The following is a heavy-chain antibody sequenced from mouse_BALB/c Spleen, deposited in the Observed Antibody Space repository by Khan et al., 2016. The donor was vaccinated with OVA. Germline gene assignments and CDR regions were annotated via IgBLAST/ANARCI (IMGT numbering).Heavy chain of an antibody. Sequence: EVQLQESGPSLVKPSQTLSLTCSVTGDSFTSGYWNWIRKFPENKLEYMGYIIYTGYTYYNPSLQSRISITRHTSKNQYYLQLNSVTDEDTATYYCARSTYRYAFVYWGQGTLVTVSA. CDR1: GDSFTSGY. CDR3: ARSTYRYAFVY. V-gene: IGHV3-8*02. CDR2: IIYTGYT. D-gene: IGHD2-12*01. J-gene: IGHJ3*01.